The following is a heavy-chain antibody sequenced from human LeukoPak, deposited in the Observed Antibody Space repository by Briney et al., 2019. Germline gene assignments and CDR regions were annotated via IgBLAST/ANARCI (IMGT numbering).Heavy chain of an antibody. V-gene: IGHV3-7*01. CDR2: IRQDGSEK. Sequence: GGSLRLSCAASGFTFSNYWMSWVRQAPGKGLEWVANIRQDGSEKYYVDSVKGRFTISRDNAKNSLYLQMNSLRAEDTAVYYCAREKGVTAWYYYYYMDVWGKGTTVTVSS. J-gene: IGHJ6*03. CDR1: GFTFSNYW. CDR3: AREKGVTAWYYYYYMDV. D-gene: IGHD2-21*02.